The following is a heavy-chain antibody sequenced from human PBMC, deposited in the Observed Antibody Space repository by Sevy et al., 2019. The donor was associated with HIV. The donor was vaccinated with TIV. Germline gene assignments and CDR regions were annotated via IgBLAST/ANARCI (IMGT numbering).Heavy chain of an antibody. CDR1: GYNFVSYD. V-gene: IGHV1-8*01. CDR2: INPKRGHA. J-gene: IGHJ4*02. CDR3: ARGGSLDY. Sequence: ASVKVSCKASGYNFVSYDMSWVRLATGQGPEWMGWINPKRGHAAYEQKFHGRVTMTTDAPTNTAYMELNSLTSEDTAVYYCARGGSLDYWGQGTLVTVSS. D-gene: IGHD2-15*01.